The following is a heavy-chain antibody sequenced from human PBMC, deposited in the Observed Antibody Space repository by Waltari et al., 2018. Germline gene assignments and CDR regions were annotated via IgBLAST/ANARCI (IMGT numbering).Heavy chain of an antibody. D-gene: IGHD6-19*01. V-gene: IGHV3-74*01. CDR3: VRGSSGWYGTDF. CDR2: MYSDPTIK. Sequence: EVKLVESGGGLVQPGGSLILSCAASGFTFSDNWMHWVRQAPGKGLVWVSRMYSDPTIKDYADSVKGRFTISIANAENTLYLQMNSLRIEDTAIYYCVRGSSGWYGTDFWGQGTLVTVSS. J-gene: IGHJ4*02. CDR1: GFTFSDNW.